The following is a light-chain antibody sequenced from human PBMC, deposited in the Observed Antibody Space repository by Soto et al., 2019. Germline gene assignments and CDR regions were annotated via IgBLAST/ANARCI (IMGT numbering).Light chain of an antibody. Sequence: DIQITPSPSTPSASVGDRVTIPFRASQTISSWLAWYQQKPGKAPKLLIYKASTLKSGVPSRFSGSGSGTEFTLTISSLHPDDFATYYCQQYNSYSEAFGQGTKVDIK. CDR2: KAS. CDR1: QTISSW. V-gene: IGKV1-5*03. J-gene: IGKJ1*01. CDR3: QQYNSYSEA.